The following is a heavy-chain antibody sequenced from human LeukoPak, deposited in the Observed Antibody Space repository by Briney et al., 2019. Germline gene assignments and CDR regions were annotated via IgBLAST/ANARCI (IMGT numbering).Heavy chain of an antibody. CDR2: NSSSGSTI. CDR1: GFTFSSYE. J-gene: IGHJ6*04. D-gene: IGHD3-10*02. Sequence: GGSLRLSCAASGFTFSSYEMNWVRQAPGKGLEWVSYNSSSGSTIYYADSVKGRFTVSRDNAKNSLYLQMNSLRAEDTAVYYCAELGITVIGGVWGKGTTVTISS. V-gene: IGHV3-48*03. CDR3: AELGITVIGGV.